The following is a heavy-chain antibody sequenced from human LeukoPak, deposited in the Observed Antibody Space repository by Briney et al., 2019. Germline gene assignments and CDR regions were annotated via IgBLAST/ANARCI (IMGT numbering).Heavy chain of an antibody. CDR2: IYYSGST. CDR1: GGSISSYY. CDR3: SSDGITGTPEFDF. V-gene: IGHV4-59*01. J-gene: IGHJ4*02. D-gene: IGHD1-20*01. Sequence: SETLSLTCTASGGSISSYYWSWIRQPPGKGLEWIGYIYYSGSTKYNHSLKSRVTISVDTSKNQFSLKLSSVTTADTAVYYFSSDGITGTPEFDFWGQGTLVTVSS.